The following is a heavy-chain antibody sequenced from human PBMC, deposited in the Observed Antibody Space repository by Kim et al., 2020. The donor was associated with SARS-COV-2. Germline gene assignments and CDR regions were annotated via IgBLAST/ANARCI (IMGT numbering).Heavy chain of an antibody. D-gene: IGHD2-15*01. J-gene: IGHJ6*02. CDR2: IIPIFGTA. CDR3: ARDPQLGYCSAGSCHQYYYGMDV. Sequence: SVKVSCKASGGTFSSYAISWVRQAPGQGLEWMGGIIPIFGTANYAQKFQGRVTITADESTSTAYMELSSLRSEDTAVYYCARDPQLGYCSAGSCHQYYYGMDVWGQGTTVTVSS. V-gene: IGHV1-69*13. CDR1: GGTFSSYA.